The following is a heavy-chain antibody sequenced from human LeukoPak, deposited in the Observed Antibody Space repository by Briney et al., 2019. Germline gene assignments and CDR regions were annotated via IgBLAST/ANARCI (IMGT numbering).Heavy chain of an antibody. CDR1: GGTFSSYA. D-gene: IGHD2-15*01. V-gene: IGHV1-69*06. Sequence: SVKVSCKASGGTFSSYAISWVRQAPGQGLEWMGGIIPIFGTANYAQKFQGRVTITADKSTSTAYIELSSLRSEDTAVYYCASGRYCSGGSCLRGFDPWGQGTLVTVSS. CDR3: ASGRYCSGGSCLRGFDP. J-gene: IGHJ5*02. CDR2: IIPIFGTA.